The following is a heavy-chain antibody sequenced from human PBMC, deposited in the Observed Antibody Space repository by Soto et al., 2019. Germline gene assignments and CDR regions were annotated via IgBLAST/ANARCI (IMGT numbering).Heavy chain of an antibody. Sequence: EVQLVESGGGLVQSGESLRLSCAASGFIFRDYSMNWVRQTPGKGLEWIAHIAVGGVPTYYADSVKGRVTISRDRGKNFLYLQMNGLKGDDSVIYYCTRASSYAFDYWGQGALVTVSS. D-gene: IGHD2-2*01. V-gene: IGHV3-48*01. CDR2: IAVGGVPT. J-gene: IGHJ4*02. CDR3: TRASSYAFDY. CDR1: GFIFRDYS.